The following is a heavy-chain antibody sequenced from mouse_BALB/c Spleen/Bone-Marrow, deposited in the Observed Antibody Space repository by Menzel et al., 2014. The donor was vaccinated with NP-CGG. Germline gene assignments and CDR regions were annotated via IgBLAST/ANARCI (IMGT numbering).Heavy chain of an antibody. CDR1: GFSLTGYG. Sequence: VKLVESGPGPVTPSQSLSITCTVSGFSLTGYGVNWVRQPPGKGLEWLGMIWGDGSTDYNSALKSRLSISKDNSKSQVFLKMNSLQTDDTARYYCARDRGYDSYYAMDYWGQGTSVTVSS. CDR2: IWGDGST. D-gene: IGHD2-2*01. V-gene: IGHV2-6-7*01. J-gene: IGHJ4*01. CDR3: ARDRGYDSYYAMDY.